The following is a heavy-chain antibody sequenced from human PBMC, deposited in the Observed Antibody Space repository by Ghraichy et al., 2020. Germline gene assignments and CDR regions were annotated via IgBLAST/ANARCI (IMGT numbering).Heavy chain of an antibody. Sequence: GGSLRLSCAVSGFTVSSHAMNWVRQAPGKGLEWVSGISGSGDSTYYADSVKGRFTVSRDNSKNTLFLQMSSLRAEDTAVYYCAKGDWVYWGQGTLVTVSS. CDR2: ISGSGDST. V-gene: IGHV3-23*01. J-gene: IGHJ4*02. CDR1: GFTVSSHA. D-gene: IGHD2-21*02. CDR3: AKGDWVY.